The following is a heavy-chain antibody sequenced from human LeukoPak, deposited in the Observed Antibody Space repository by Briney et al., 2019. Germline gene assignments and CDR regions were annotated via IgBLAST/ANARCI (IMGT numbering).Heavy chain of an antibody. CDR2: ISYDGSNE. J-gene: IGHJ4*02. D-gene: IGHD6-19*01. V-gene: IGHV3-30*04. Sequence: GGSLRLSCAASGFTFSSYVMHWVRQAPGKGLEWVAIISYDGSNEYYADSVKGRFTISRDNSKNTLYLQMSSLRAEDTAVYYCAKVEAVAGTAHWGQGTLVTVSS. CDR3: AKVEAVAGTAH. CDR1: GFTFSSYV.